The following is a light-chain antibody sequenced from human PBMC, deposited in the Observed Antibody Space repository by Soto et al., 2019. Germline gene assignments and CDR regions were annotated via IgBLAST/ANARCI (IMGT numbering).Light chain of an antibody. CDR2: ATS. CDR3: HQFGYSPRT. CDR1: QTVNSDY. V-gene: IGKV3-20*01. Sequence: EIVLTQSPGTLSWSPGETATLSCRASQTVNSDYLAWFQQRPGQAPRLLIFATSRRATDIPDRFSGSGSGTDFTLAIRRLEPEDFAVYYCHQFGYSPRTCGQGNKVDIK. J-gene: IGKJ1*01.